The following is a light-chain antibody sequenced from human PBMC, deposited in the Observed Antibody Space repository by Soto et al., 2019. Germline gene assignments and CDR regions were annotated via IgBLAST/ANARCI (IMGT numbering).Light chain of an antibody. J-gene: IGKJ4*01. CDR3: QQRSNWPLT. CDR1: QSVSSY. Sequence: EIVLTHSPATLSLSPGERATLSCRASQSVSSYLAWCQQKPGQAPRLLIYDASNRATGIPARFSGSGSGTDFTLTISSLEPEDFAIYYCQQRSNWPLTFGGGTKVEIK. CDR2: DAS. V-gene: IGKV3-11*01.